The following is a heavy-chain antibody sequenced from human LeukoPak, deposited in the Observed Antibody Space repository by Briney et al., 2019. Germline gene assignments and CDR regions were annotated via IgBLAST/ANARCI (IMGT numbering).Heavy chain of an antibody. CDR3: ARVRSWDSSGPYYFDY. J-gene: IGHJ4*02. V-gene: IGHV3-11*05. CDR1: GFTFSDYY. Sequence: GGSLRLSCAASGFTFSDYYMSWIRQAPGKGLGWLTYISSLSTYTNYADSVKGRFTVSRDSAKSSLFLQMNSLRAEDTAVYYCARVRSWDSSGPYYFDYWGQGTLVTVSS. CDR2: ISSLSTYT. D-gene: IGHD3-22*01.